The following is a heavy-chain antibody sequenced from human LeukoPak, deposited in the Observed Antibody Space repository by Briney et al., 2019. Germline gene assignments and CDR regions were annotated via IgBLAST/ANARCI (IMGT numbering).Heavy chain of an antibody. J-gene: IGHJ6*02. CDR2: VGGSGETT. CDR3: ASKFGESYHYYYGLDV. Sequence: HAGGSLRLSCAAFGFKSSISAMSWVRHAPGKGLELVSVVGGSGETTNYADSVKCRFTISRDRSKNTVFLQMDSLRVEDTGVYYCASKFGESYHYYYGLDVWGQGTTVTVSS. D-gene: IGHD3-10*01. V-gene: IGHV3-23*01. CDR1: GFKSSISA.